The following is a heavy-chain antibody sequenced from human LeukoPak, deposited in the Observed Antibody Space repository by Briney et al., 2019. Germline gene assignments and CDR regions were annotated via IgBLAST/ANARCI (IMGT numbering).Heavy chain of an antibody. CDR2: ISYDGSIT. CDR3: AREDNPLWFDP. Sequence: GGSLRLSCAASKFSFNNFAMYWVRQAPGKGLEWLAVISYDGSITYYADSVKGRFTISRDNSNNTLHLQMDSLRAEDTALYYCAREDNPLWFDPWGQGTLVIVSS. J-gene: IGHJ5*02. D-gene: IGHD5-24*01. CDR1: KFSFNNFA. V-gene: IGHV3-30-3*01.